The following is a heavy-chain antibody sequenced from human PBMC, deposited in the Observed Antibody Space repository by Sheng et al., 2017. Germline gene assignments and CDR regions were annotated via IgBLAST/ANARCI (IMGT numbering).Heavy chain of an antibody. Sequence: QVQLQESGPGLVKPSETLSLTCTVSGGSISSYYWSWIRQPPGRALEWIGYIYYSGSTNYNPSLKSRVTISVDTSKNQFSLKLSSVTAADTAVYYCARDMKSSSCYDYWGQGTLVTGLL. CDR2: IYYSGST. J-gene: IGHJ4*02. V-gene: IGHV4-59*01. CDR3: ARDMKSSSCYDY. D-gene: IGHD2-2*01. CDR1: GGSISSYY.